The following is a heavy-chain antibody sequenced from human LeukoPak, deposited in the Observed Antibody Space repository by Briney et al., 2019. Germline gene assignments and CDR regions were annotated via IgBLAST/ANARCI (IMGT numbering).Heavy chain of an antibody. CDR1: GYIFTGYF. Sequence: ASVKVSCKVSGYIFTGYFLHWVRRAPGQGFEWMGGINPHSGDTNYAQKFQGRVTMTRDTSISTASMELTRLRSDDTAVYYCARLSDFSDSSGYPYYLDFWGQGTLVTVSS. D-gene: IGHD3-22*01. V-gene: IGHV1-2*02. CDR2: INPHSGDT. CDR3: ARLSDFSDSSGYPYYLDF. J-gene: IGHJ4*02.